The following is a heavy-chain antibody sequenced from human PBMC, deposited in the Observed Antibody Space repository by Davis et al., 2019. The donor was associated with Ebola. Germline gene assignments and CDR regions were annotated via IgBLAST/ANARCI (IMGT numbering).Heavy chain of an antibody. Sequence: ASVTVSCKASGYTFTSYGITGLRQPPGQGLEWMGWFNPDNGNTNDAQNVQGRVTMTTDTSTGTAYMEVGSLRSDGTTVYYCARAKVPTTSDHWGQGTLVTVSS. D-gene: IGHD1-1*01. CDR1: GYTFTSYG. CDR3: ARAKVPTTSDH. J-gene: IGHJ4*02. CDR2: FNPDNGNT. V-gene: IGHV1-18*04.